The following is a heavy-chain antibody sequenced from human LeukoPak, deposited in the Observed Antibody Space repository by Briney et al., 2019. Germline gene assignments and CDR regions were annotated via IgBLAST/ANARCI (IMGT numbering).Heavy chain of an antibody. Sequence: GGSLRLSCAASGFTFSSYGMRWVRQAPGKGLEWVSAISGSGGSTYYADSVKGRFTISRDNSKNTLYLQMNSLRAEDTAVYYCAKGGQLVGGWFDPWGQGTLVTVSS. CDR2: ISGSGGST. J-gene: IGHJ5*02. CDR1: GFTFSSYG. CDR3: AKGGQLVGGWFDP. V-gene: IGHV3-23*01. D-gene: IGHD6-6*01.